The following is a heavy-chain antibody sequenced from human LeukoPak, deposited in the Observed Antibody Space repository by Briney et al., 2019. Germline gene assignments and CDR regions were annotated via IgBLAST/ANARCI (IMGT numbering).Heavy chain of an antibody. J-gene: IGHJ4*02. CDR1: GFTFGSYA. V-gene: IGHV3-23*01. CDR3: AKEPTPGGAFYFDS. D-gene: IGHD3-10*01. Sequence: GGSLRLSCAASGFTFGSYAMSWVRQAPGKGLEWVSTISDSGGTTYFADSVKGRFTISRDNSKNTLYLQMNSLRAEDTALYYCAKEPTPGGAFYFDSWAREPWSPSPQ. CDR2: ISDSGGTT.